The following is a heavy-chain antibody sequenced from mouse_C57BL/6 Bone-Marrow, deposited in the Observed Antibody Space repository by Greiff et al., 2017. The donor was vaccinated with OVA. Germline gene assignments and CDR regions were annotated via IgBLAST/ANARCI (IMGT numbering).Heavy chain of an antibody. CDR3: ARRRKTGDWFAY. J-gene: IGHJ3*01. CDR2: IHPNSGST. V-gene: IGHV1-64*01. Sequence: QVQLQQPGAELVKPGASVKLSCKASGYTFTSYWMHWVKQRPGQGLEWIGMIHPNSGSTNYNEKFKSKATLTVDKSSSTAYMQLSSLTSEDSAVYYCARRRKTGDWFAYGGQGTRVTVSA. CDR1: GYTFTSYW. D-gene: IGHD4-1*01.